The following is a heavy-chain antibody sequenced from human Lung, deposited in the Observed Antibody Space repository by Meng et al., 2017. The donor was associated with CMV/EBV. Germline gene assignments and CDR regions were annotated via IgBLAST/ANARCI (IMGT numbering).Heavy chain of an antibody. V-gene: IGHV1-8*03. CDR3: ARVYTCRDDFWRNCYYYGMDV. Sequence: SVXVSXXASGYTFTSYDINWVRQATGQGLEWMGWMNPNSGNTGYAQKFQGRVTITRNTSISTAYMELSSLRSEDTAVYYCARVYTCRDDFWRNCYYYGMDVWGQGPTVTVSS. CDR2: MNPNSGNT. D-gene: IGHD3-3*01. CDR1: GYTFTSYD. J-gene: IGHJ6*02.